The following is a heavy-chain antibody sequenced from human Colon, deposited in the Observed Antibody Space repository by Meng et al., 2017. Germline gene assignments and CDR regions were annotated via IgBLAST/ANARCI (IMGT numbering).Heavy chain of an antibody. V-gene: IGHV1-8*01. CDR2: MNPNNGNT. D-gene: IGHD2-2*01. CDR3: ARTAMLDS. J-gene: IGHJ5*01. Sequence: QVPLVQPGAEVMKPGASVKVTCKASGYTFTSSDINWVRQATGRGLEWLGWMNPNNGNTGSAQKFQGRVSMTRDTSIGTAYMELSGLTSEDTAVYYCARTAMLDSWGQGTLVTVSS. CDR1: GYTFTSSD.